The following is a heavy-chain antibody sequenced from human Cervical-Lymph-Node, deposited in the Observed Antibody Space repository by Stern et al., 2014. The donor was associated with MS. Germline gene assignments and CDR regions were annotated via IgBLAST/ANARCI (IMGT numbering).Heavy chain of an antibody. J-gene: IGHJ4*02. D-gene: IGHD3-22*01. V-gene: IGHV3-30*04. CDR2: ISYRGGNT. CDR3: ARGTDYYESSGFHD. Sequence: VQLVESGEGVVQPGTSLRLSCAASKFTFSTYAIHWVRQAPGKGPEWVAVISYRGGNTYYADSVKGRFTIYRDNSKNTLYLQMDSLRTEDTAVYYCARGTDYYESSGFHDWGQGTVVTVSS. CDR1: KFTFSTYA.